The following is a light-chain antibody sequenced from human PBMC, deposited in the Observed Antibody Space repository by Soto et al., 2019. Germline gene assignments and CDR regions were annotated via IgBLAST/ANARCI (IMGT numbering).Light chain of an antibody. Sequence: QSVLTQPPSVPGAPGQRLTISFTGSSSNIGAGYDVHWYQQLPGTAPKLLIYANTARPSGVPARFSGSKSGTSASLAINGLQTEDEADYYCQSYDSSLRGSVFGTGTKVTVL. V-gene: IGLV1-40*01. CDR2: ANT. J-gene: IGLJ1*01. CDR3: QSYDSSLRGSV. CDR1: SSNIGAGYD.